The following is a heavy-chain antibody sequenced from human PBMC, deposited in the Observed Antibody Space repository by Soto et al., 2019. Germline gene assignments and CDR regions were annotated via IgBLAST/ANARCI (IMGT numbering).Heavy chain of an antibody. V-gene: IGHV3-33*01. Sequence: GGSLRLSCAASGFTFSSYGMHWVRQAPGKGLEWVAVIWYDGSNKYYADSVKGRFTISRDNSKNTLYLQMNSLRAEDTAVYYCARGPLRSLPLGHYYYYGMDVWGQGTTVTVSS. CDR2: IWYDGSNK. D-gene: IGHD1-26*01. J-gene: IGHJ6*02. CDR3: ARGPLRSLPLGHYYYYGMDV. CDR1: GFTFSSYG.